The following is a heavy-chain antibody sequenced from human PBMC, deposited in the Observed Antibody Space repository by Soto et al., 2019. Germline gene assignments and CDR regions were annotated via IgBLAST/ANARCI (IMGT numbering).Heavy chain of an antibody. CDR1: AFSLSTGGVG. V-gene: IGHV2-5*02. J-gene: IGHJ6*02. D-gene: IGHD2-21*02. CDR2: IYWDDDK. CDR3: IQSRCGGDCLQSYASYYYYGMDV. Sequence: QITLKESGPTLVKPTQTLTLTCTFSAFSLSTGGVGVGWIRQPPGKALEWLALIYWDDDKRYSPSLRSRLTITKVTSKNQVVLTITNMDPVDTATYYCIQSRCGGDCLQSYASYYYYGMDVWGQGTTVTVSS.